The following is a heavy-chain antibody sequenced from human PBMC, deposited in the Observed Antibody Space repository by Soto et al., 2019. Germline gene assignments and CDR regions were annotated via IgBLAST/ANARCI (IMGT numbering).Heavy chain of an antibody. CDR3: AKEWVYDTSGWSFDY. D-gene: IGHD3-22*01. CDR2: ISSSSSTI. J-gene: IGHJ4*02. V-gene: IGHV3-48*01. Sequence: GGSLRLSCAASGFTFSSYSMNWVRQAPGKGLEWVSDISSSSSTIYYADSVKGRLTISRDNSKNTLYLQMNSLRAEDTAVYYCAKEWVYDTSGWSFDYWGQGTLVTVSS. CDR1: GFTFSSYS.